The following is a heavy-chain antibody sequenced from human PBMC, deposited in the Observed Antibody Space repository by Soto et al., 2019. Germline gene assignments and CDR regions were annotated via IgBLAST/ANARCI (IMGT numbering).Heavy chain of an antibody. Sequence: PGGSLRLSCAASGFTFSSYAMSWVRQAPGKGLEWVSAISGSGGSTYYADSVKGRFTISRDNSKNTLYLQMNSLRAEDTAVYFCARHRQPRGTVAASSPFGPWGKGTQVTIAS. CDR1: GFTFSSYA. CDR3: ARHRQPRGTVAASSPFGP. CDR2: ISGSGGST. D-gene: IGHD6-19*01. J-gene: IGHJ5*02. V-gene: IGHV3-23*01.